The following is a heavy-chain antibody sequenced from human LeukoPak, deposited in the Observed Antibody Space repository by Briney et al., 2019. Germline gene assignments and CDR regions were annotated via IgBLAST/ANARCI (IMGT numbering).Heavy chain of an antibody. CDR3: ARDTLDDIVVVPAAFWFDP. Sequence: GGSLRLSCAASGFSFSDYSMEWVRQAPGKGLEWISYISSSSATIYYAGSVRGRFTTSRDNAKNSLYLQMNSLRAEDTAVYYCARDTLDDIVVVPAAFWFDPWGQGTLVTVSS. J-gene: IGHJ5*02. D-gene: IGHD2-2*01. CDR2: ISSSSATI. CDR1: GFSFSDYS. V-gene: IGHV3-48*04.